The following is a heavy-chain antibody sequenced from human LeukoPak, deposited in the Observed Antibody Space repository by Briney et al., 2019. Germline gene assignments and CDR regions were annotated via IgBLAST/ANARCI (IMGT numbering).Heavy chain of an antibody. V-gene: IGHV3-74*01. D-gene: IGHD3-16*01. CDR3: ARDGAYYYFDY. CDR1: DFTFGDYA. CDR2: INSDGSST. J-gene: IGHJ4*02. Sequence: GGPRGFSVTTPDFTFGDYAMSWFRKAPGKGLLWFSRINSDGSSTSYADSVKGRFTISRDNAKNTLYLQMNSLRAEDTAVYYCARDGAYYYFDYWGQGTLVTVSS.